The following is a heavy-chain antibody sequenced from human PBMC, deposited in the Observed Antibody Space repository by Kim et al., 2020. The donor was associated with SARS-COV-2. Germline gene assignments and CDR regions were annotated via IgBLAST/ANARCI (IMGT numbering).Heavy chain of an antibody. Sequence: SETLSLTCAVYGGSFSGYYWSWIRQPPGKGLEWIGEINHSGSTNYNPSLKSRVTISVDTSKNQFSLKLSSVTAADTAVYYCARGGRNYGSGSFYLGAADDSWGQGTLVTVSS. J-gene: IGHJ4*02. CDR1: GGSFSGYY. D-gene: IGHD3-10*01. V-gene: IGHV4-34*01. CDR3: ARGGRNYGSGSFYLGAADDS. CDR2: INHSGST.